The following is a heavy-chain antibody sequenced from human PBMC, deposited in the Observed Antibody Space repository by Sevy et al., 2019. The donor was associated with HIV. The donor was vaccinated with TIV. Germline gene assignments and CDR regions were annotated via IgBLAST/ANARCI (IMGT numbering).Heavy chain of an antibody. CDR2: IGSTGPTI. Sequence: GGSLRLSCVASGFTFSRYSMNWVRQAPGKGLEWVSNIGSTGPTIYYADSVKGRFTISRDNAKNSLYLQMNSLRKEDTAVYYYAPPGSGWFDFDSWGQGTLVTVSS. V-gene: IGHV3-48*02. CDR1: GFTFSRYS. CDR3: APPGSGWFDFDS. D-gene: IGHD6-19*01. J-gene: IGHJ4*02.